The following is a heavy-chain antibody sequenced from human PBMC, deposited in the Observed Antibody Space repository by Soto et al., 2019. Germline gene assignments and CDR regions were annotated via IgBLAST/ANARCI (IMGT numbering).Heavy chain of an antibody. CDR1: GYSFAGYW. CDR2: IDPSDSQT. J-gene: IGHJ4*02. V-gene: IGHV5-10-1*01. D-gene: IGHD3-22*01. CDR3: ARQIYDSDTGPNFQYYFDS. Sequence: GESLKISCKGSGYSFAGYWITWVRQKPGKGLEWMGRIDPSDSQTYYSPSFRGHVTISVTKSITTVFLQWSSLGASDTAMYYCARQIYDSDTGPNFQYYFDSWGQGTPVTVSS.